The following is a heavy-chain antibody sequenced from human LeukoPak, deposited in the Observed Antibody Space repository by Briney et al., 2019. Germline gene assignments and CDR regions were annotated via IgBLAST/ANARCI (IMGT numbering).Heavy chain of an antibody. D-gene: IGHD6-13*01. CDR1: GGSMSSYY. Sequence: PSETLSLTCTVSGGSMSSYYWSWVRQPPGKGLEWIGYIYYSGSTNYNPSLKSRVTISVDTSKNQFSLKLSSVTAADTAVYYCARALIAAAGINYYYYYGMDVWGQGTTVTVSS. CDR2: IYYSGST. V-gene: IGHV4-59*01. J-gene: IGHJ6*02. CDR3: ARALIAAAGINYYYYYGMDV.